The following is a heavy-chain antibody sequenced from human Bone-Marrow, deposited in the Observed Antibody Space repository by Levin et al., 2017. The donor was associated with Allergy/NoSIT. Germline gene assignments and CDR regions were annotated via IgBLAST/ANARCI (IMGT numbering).Heavy chain of an antibody. CDR3: AEGTLSNGNYGY. Sequence: SQTLSLTCAVYGGSVSGYYWSWIRQSPGKGLEWIGEINHSGSTYYNPSLKSRVTISVDTSKSQFSLKLSSVTAADTAVYYCAEGTLSNGNYGYWGQGTLVTVSS. CDR1: GGSVSGYY. CDR2: INHSGST. V-gene: IGHV4-34*01. J-gene: IGHJ4*02. D-gene: IGHD4-17*01.